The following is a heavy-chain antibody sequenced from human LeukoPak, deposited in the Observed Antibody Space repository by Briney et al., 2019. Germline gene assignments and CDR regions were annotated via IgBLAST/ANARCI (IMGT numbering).Heavy chain of an antibody. Sequence: GGSLRLSCAASEFTFSGYAMSWVRQAPGKGLEWVSAISGSGGSMYYADSVKGRFTISRDNSKNTLYLQMNSLRAEDTAVYYCAKDFERTGDCYYAFDCWGQGTLVTVSS. CDR2: ISGSGGSM. D-gene: IGHD2-21*02. J-gene: IGHJ4*02. V-gene: IGHV3-23*01. CDR1: EFTFSGYA. CDR3: AKDFERTGDCYYAFDC.